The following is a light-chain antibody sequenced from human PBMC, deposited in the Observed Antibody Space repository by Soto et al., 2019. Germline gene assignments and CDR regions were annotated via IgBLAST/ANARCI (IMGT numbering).Light chain of an antibody. CDR3: AAWDAALSACV. Sequence: QSVLTQPPSASGTAGQVVTISCSGGDSNIGSNSVYWYQHLPRMAPKLLIYYNNQRPSGVPDRFSGSRSGTSASLAIVGLRSEDEAVYYCAAWDAALSACVLGNWTKLTVL. J-gene: IGLJ1*01. CDR2: YNN. V-gene: IGLV1-47*02. CDR1: DSNIGSNS.